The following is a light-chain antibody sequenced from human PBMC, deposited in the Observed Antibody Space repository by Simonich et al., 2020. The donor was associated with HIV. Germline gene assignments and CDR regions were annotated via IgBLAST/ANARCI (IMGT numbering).Light chain of an antibody. V-gene: IGKV1-39*01. CDR3: QQSYSTPRT. CDR1: QDIINY. J-gene: IGKJ1*01. CDR2: DAS. Sequence: DIQMTQSPSSLSASVGDRVTITCQASQDIINYLNWYQQRPGKAPKLLIYDASNVKRGVPSRFSGSGSGTDFTLTISSLQPEDFATYDCQQSYSTPRTFGQGTKVEIK.